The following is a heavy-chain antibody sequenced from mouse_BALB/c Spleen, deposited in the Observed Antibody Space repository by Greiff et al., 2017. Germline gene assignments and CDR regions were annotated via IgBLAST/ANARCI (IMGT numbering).Heavy chain of an antibody. CDR1: GFSLTGYG. CDR3: ARERHGYYRYFDV. D-gene: IGHD2-2*01. V-gene: IGHV2-6-7*01. J-gene: IGHJ1*01. Sequence: QVQLQQSGPGLVAPSQSLSITCTVSGFSLTGYGVNWVRQPPGKGLEWLGMIWGDGSTDYNSALKSRLSISKDNSKSQVFLKMNSLQTDDTARYYCARERHGYYRYFDVWGAGTTVTVSS. CDR2: IWGDGST.